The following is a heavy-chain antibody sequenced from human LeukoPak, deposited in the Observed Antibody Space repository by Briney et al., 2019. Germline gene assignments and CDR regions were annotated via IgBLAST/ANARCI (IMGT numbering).Heavy chain of an antibody. Sequence: SQTLSLTCTVSGGSISSGDYYWSWIRQPPGKGLEWIGYIYYSGSTYYNPSLKSRVTISVDTSKNQFSLKLSSVTAADTAVYYCARVGRYSDWPFDPWGQGTLVTVSS. V-gene: IGHV4-30-4*08. CDR2: IYYSGST. J-gene: IGHJ5*02. CDR1: GGSISSGDYY. CDR3: ARVGRYSDWPFDP. D-gene: IGHD3-9*01.